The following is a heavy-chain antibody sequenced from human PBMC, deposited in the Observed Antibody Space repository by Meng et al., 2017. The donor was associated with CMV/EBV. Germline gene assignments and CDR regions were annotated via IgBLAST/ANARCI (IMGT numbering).Heavy chain of an antibody. V-gene: IGHV4-34*01. D-gene: IGHD6-13*01. CDR1: GGSFSGYY. CDR3: ARGGIAAAGPFDY. CDR2: INHSGST. Sequence: HRQQWGAGLLKPSGTLSLPCAVFGGSFSGYYWSWIRQPPGKGLEWIGEINHSGSTNYNPSLKSRVTISVDTSKNQFSLKLSSVTAADTAVYYCARGGIAAAGPFDYWGQGTLVTVSS. J-gene: IGHJ4*02.